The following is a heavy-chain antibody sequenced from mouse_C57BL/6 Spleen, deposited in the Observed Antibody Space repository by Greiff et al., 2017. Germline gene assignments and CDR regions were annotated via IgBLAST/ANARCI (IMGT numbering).Heavy chain of an antibody. V-gene: IGHV1-26*01. Sequence: EVQLHQSGPELVKPGASVKISCKASGYTFTDYYMNWVKQSHGKSLEWIGDINPNNGGTSYNQKFKGKATLTVDKSSSTAYMELRSLTSEDSAVYYCASWEGFAYWGQGTLVTVSA. CDR3: ASWEGFAY. CDR2: INPNNGGT. D-gene: IGHD4-1*01. J-gene: IGHJ3*01. CDR1: GYTFTDYY.